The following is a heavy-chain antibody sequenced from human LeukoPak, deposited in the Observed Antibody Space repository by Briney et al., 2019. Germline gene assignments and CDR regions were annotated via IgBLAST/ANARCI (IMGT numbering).Heavy chain of an antibody. CDR2: INPSGGST. V-gene: IGHV1-46*01. CDR3: ARDSLRTAIAMASGNWFDS. Sequence: GASVNVSCKASGYSFTGYHMHWVRQAPGQGLEWMGIINPSGGSTTYAEKFQGRVTMTRDTSTSTVYMELSSLRSEDTAVYYCARDSLRTAIAMASGNWFDSWGQGTLVTVSS. D-gene: IGHD6-19*01. J-gene: IGHJ5*01. CDR1: GYSFTGYH.